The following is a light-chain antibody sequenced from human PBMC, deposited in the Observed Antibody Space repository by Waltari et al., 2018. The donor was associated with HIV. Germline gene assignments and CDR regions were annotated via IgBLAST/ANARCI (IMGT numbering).Light chain of an antibody. CDR1: QSVSSSY. CDR3: QQYATASFT. V-gene: IGKV3-20*01. CDR2: GAS. J-gene: IGKJ3*01. Sequence: EIVLTQSPGTLSLSPGERATLSCRASQSVSSSYLAWYQQKPGQAPRLLIYGASSRAAGIPDRFSGSGSGTDFSLTIRRLEPEDFAVYFCQQYATASFTFDPGTKVDIK.